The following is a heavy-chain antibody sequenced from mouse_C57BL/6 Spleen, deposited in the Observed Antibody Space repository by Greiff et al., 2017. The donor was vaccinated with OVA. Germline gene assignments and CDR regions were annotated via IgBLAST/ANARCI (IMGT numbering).Heavy chain of an antibody. V-gene: IGHV1-52*01. Sequence: VQLQQPGAELVRPGSSVKLSCKASGYTFTSYWMHWVKQRPIQGLEWIGNIDPSDSETHYNQKFKDKATLTVDKSSSTAYMQLSSLTSEDSAVDYCAHNWDGAWFAYWGQGTLVTVSA. J-gene: IGHJ3*01. CDR3: AHNWDGAWFAY. D-gene: IGHD4-1*02. CDR2: IDPSDSET. CDR1: GYTFTSYW.